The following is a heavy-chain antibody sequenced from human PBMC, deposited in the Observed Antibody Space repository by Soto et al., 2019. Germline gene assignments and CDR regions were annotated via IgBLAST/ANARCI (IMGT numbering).Heavy chain of an antibody. D-gene: IGHD6-19*01. V-gene: IGHV4-31*03. CDR2: IYYSGST. Sequence: PSETLSLTCTVSGGSISSGGYYWSWIRQHPGKGLEWIGYIYYSGSTYYNPSLKSRVTISVDTSKNQFSLKLSSVTAEDTAVYYCARDRLEGGWYENKFDNWGQGAQVTVSS. J-gene: IGHJ4*02. CDR1: GGSISSGGYY. CDR3: ARDRLEGGWYENKFDN.